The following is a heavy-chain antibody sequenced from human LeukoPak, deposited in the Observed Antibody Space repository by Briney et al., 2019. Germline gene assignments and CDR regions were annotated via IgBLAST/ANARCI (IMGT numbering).Heavy chain of an antibody. CDR3: ARDHVVDGLVFDY. Sequence: PTGGSLRRSWAASGFTLSSHWMSWVRQAPGKGLEWLANINQDGSEKYYVDSVKGRFTISRDNAKNSLYLQMNTLSPEDTAIYYCARDHVVDGLVFDYWGQGTLVTVSS. D-gene: IGHD2-15*01. CDR2: INQDGSEK. J-gene: IGHJ4*02. CDR1: GFTLSSHW. V-gene: IGHV3-7*01.